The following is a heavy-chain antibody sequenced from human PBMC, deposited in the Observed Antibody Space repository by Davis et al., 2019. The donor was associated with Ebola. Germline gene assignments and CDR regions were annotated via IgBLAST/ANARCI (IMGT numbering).Heavy chain of an antibody. CDR1: GFDFGTYA. CDR2: KSHDASNT. CDR3: ARGPYDFWSGPPPSDWFDP. J-gene: IGHJ5*02. V-gene: IGHV3-30*04. Sequence: GESLKISCAASGFDFGTYAMYWVRQAPGKGLDWVALKSHDASNTYYADSVKGRFTISRDNSKSTLYLEMNSLRSEDTAVYYCARGPYDFWSGPPPSDWFDPWGQGTLVTVSS. D-gene: IGHD3-3*01.